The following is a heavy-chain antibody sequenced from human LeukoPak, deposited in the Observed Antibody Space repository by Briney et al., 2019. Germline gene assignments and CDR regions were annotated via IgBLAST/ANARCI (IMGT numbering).Heavy chain of an antibody. CDR2: IYYSGST. V-gene: IGHV4-59*01. D-gene: IGHD4-11*01. CDR3: AREGTVTNNFDY. CDR1: GGSISSYY. J-gene: IGHJ4*02. Sequence: SXXLSLTCTVSGGSISSYYWSWNRQPPGKGLEWIGYIYYSGSTNYNPSLKSRVTISVDTSKNQFSLKLSSVTAADTAVYYCAREGTVTNNFDYWGQGTLVTVSS.